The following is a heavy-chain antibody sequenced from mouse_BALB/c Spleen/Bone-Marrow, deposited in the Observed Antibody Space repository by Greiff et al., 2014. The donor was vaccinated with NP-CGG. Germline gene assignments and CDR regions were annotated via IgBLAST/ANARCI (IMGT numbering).Heavy chain of an antibody. CDR1: GFTFSSYA. CDR3: ARDDYDDQYYFDY. V-gene: IGHV5-6-5*01. Sequence: VQLKESGGGLVKPGGYLKLSCAASGFTFSSYAMSWVRQTPEKRLEWVASISSGGSTYYPDSVKGRFTISRDNARNILYLQMSSLRSEDTAMYYCARDDYDDQYYFDYWGQGTTLTVSS. CDR2: ISSGGST. D-gene: IGHD2-4*01. J-gene: IGHJ2*01.